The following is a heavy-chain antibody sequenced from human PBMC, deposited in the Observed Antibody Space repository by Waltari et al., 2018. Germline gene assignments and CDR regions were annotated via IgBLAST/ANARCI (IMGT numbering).Heavy chain of an antibody. J-gene: IGHJ1*01. CDR3: ASVNFNIVDFQH. D-gene: IGHD2-15*01. CDR2: ITHSGST. V-gene: IGHV4-34*01. CDR1: GGSFSGYD. Sequence: QVQLQQWGAGLLKPSETLSLTCAVYGGSFSGYDWTWIRQPPGKGLEWIGEITHSGSTNYNPSLKSRVTISIDTSKNQFSLKLRSVTAADMAVYYCASVNFNIVDFQHWGQGTLVTVSS.